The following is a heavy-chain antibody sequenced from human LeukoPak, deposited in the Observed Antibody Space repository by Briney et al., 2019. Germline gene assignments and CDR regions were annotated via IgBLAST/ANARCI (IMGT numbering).Heavy chain of an antibody. J-gene: IGHJ4*02. CDR3: ARDLSPITMVRGVSVPGY. CDR2: ISAYNGNT. V-gene: IGHV1-18*01. D-gene: IGHD3-10*01. Sequence: ASVKVSCKAPGYTFTSYGISWVRQAPGQGLEWMGWISAYNGNTNYAQKLQGRVTMTTDTSTSTAYMELRSLRSDDTAVYYCARDLSPITMVRGVSVPGYWGQGTLVTVSS. CDR1: GYTFTSYG.